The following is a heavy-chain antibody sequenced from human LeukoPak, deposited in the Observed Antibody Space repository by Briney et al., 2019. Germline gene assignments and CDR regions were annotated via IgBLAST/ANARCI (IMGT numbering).Heavy chain of an antibody. D-gene: IGHD2-2*01. CDR2: IYPGNSET. CDR3: AGGRYCDSTSCQRFDS. J-gene: IGHJ4*02. Sequence: GESLKISCKGAGYTFTGYWVAWVRQMPGKGLEWMGIIYPGNSETRYSPSVQGQVTISVDNSITTAYLQWSSLEASDTAMYYCAGGRYCDSTSCQRFDSWGQGTLVTVSS. V-gene: IGHV5-51*01. CDR1: GYTFTGYW.